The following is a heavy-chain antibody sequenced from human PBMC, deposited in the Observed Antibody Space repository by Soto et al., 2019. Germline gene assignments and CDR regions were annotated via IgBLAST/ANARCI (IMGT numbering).Heavy chain of an antibody. CDR2: INSDGSIT. Sequence: GGSLRLSCAASGFTISNYWMHWVRQAPGKGLAWVSRINSDGSITSYADSVKGRFTISRDNAKNMLYLQVNSLRAEDTAVYYCAIVINTVYWGQGTLVTVSS. CDR3: AIVINTVY. J-gene: IGHJ4*02. V-gene: IGHV3-74*01. CDR1: GFTISNYW. D-gene: IGHD3-22*01.